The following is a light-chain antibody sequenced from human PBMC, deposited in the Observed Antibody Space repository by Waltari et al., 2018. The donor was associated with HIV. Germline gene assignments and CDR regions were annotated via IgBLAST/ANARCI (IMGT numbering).Light chain of an antibody. CDR1: NSDIGVYNF. CDR2: EVS. J-gene: IGLJ3*02. CDR3: SSYRNSRTWV. Sequence: QSALTQPASVSGSPGQWITISCTGTNSDIGVYNFVSWYQQHPGKAPKLIIFEVSNRPSGVLDRFSGSKSGNTASLTISGLQAEDEADYYCSSYRNSRTWVFGGGTKLTVL. V-gene: IGLV2-14*01.